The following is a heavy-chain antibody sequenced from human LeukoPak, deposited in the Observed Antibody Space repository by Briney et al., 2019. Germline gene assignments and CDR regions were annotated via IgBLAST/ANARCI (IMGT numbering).Heavy chain of an antibody. D-gene: IGHD3-10*01. CDR3: ARGFTMVRGVITDYYYGMDV. CDR2: IIPIFGTA. V-gene: IGHV1-69*13. CDR1: GGTFSSYA. J-gene: IGHJ6*04. Sequence: SVKVSFKASGGTFSSYAISWVRQAPGQGLEWMGGIIPIFGTANYAQKFQGRVTITADESTSTAYMELSSLRSEDTAVYCCARGFTMVRGVITDYYYGMDVWGKGTTVTVSS.